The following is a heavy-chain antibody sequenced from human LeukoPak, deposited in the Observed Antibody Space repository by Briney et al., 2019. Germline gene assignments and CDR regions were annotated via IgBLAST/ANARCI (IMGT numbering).Heavy chain of an antibody. CDR1: GFTFSSYD. J-gene: IGHJ4*02. CDR2: IIGSGGST. CDR3: AKIPGIENYVFGFDY. V-gene: IGHV3-23*01. Sequence: AGGSLRLSCSVSGFTFSSYDMSWVRQAPGKGLEWVSAIIGSGGSTYYADSVKGRFTISRDNSKNTLYLQMNSLRAEDAAVYYCAKIPGIENYVFGFDYWGQGTLVTVSS. D-gene: IGHD1-7*01.